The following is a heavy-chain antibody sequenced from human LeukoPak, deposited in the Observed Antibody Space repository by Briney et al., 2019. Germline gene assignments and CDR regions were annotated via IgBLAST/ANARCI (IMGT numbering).Heavy chain of an antibody. CDR3: ARHTSGSYYAHFDY. V-gene: IGHV5-51*01. CDR2: IYPSDSDT. CDR1: GYSFTNHW. Sequence: GESLKISCKGSGYSFTNHWIGWVRQMPGKGLEWMGIIYPSDSDTRYSPSFQGQVTISVEKSISTAYLQWSSLKASDTAMYYCARHTSGSYYAHFDYWGQGSLVTVSS. D-gene: IGHD1-26*01. J-gene: IGHJ4*02.